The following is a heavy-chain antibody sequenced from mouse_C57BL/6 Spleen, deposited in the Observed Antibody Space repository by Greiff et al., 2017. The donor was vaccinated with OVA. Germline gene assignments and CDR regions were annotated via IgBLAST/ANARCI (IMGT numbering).Heavy chain of an antibody. CDR3: ASLGKNSNYGWFAY. CDR1: GFSLTSYG. D-gene: IGHD2-5*01. V-gene: IGHV2-6*01. J-gene: IGHJ3*01. CDR2: IWGVGST. Sequence: VQLQESGPGLVAPSQSLSITCTVSGFSLTSYGLDWVRQSPGKGLEWLGVIWGVGSTNYNSALKSRLSISKDNSKSQVFLKMNSLQTDDTAMYYCASLGKNSNYGWFAYWGQGTLVTVSA.